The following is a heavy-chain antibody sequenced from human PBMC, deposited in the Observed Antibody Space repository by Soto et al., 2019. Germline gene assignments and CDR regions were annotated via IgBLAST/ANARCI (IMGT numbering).Heavy chain of an antibody. V-gene: IGHV4-4*02. J-gene: IGHJ5*02. Sequence: SETLSLTCGVSGGTIRSPDWWTWVRQPPGKGLEWIGEIFQSGSTNYTPSLESRVTISVDKSKNQFSLTLTSVTAADTAVYFCERARARHSSGWSWFDTWGQGILVTVSS. CDR1: GGTIRSPDW. D-gene: IGHD6-19*01. CDR2: IFQSGST. CDR3: ERARARHSSGWSWFDT.